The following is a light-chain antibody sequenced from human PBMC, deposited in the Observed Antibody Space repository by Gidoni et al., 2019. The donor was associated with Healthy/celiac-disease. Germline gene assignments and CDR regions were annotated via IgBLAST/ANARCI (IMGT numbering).Light chain of an antibody. CDR3: QQYGSSPPTWT. J-gene: IGKJ1*01. Sequence: EIVLTQSPGTLSLSPGERATLSCRASQSLSSSYLAWYQQKPGQAPRLLIYGASSRATGIPDRFSGSGSGTDFTLTISRLEPEDFAVYYCQQYGSSPPTWTFGQGTKVEIK. CDR2: GAS. CDR1: QSLSSSY. V-gene: IGKV3-20*01.